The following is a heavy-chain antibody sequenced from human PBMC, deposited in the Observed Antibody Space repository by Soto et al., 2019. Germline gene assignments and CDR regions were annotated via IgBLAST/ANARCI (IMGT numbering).Heavy chain of an antibody. Sequence: QGQLLQSGTEVRKPGASVRVSCKASGYTFTTYDINWVRQARGQGLEWMGWMNPKNGAVGHAQKFQGRLFMTRDTSINTAYMELSSLRSEDTALYFCARASRRANEPVHDFDIWGQGALVTVSS. CDR3: ARASRRANEPVHDFDI. CDR2: MNPKNGAV. V-gene: IGHV1-8*01. CDR1: GYTFTTYD. J-gene: IGHJ4*02. D-gene: IGHD1-1*01.